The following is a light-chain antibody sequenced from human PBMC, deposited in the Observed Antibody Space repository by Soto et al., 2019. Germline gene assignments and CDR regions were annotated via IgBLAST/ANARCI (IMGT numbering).Light chain of an antibody. J-gene: IGLJ1*01. V-gene: IGLV2-18*02. CDR1: SSDVGNSNG. Sequence: QSALTQPPSVSGSPGQSVAISCTGTSSDVGNSNGVSWYQQAPGTAPKLMIYDVTNQPSGVPDRFSGSKSGNTASLTISGLQAEDEADYYCSSYTSSSTYVFGTGTKLTVL. CDR2: DVT. CDR3: SSYTSSSTYV.